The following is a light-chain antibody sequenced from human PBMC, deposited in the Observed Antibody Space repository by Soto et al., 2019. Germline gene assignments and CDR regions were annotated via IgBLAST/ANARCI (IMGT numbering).Light chain of an antibody. CDR2: GAS. J-gene: IGKJ5*01. Sequence: EVVITQSPTTLSLYPLEMVTLSCSASQSVSSNLAWYQQKPGQAPRLLIYGASTRATGIPATFSGSGSGTESTLTISSLQSEDFAVYYCQQYNNWPPKITFGQGTRLEIK. V-gene: IGKV3-15*01. CDR1: QSVSSN. CDR3: QQYNNWPPKIT.